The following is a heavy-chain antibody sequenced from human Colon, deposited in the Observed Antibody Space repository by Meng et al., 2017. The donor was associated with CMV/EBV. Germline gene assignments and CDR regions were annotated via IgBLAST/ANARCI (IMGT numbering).Heavy chain of an antibody. Sequence: GESLKISCAASGFTLSSYWMHWVRQAPGKGLVWVSRINSDGSSTSYADSVKGRFTISRDNAKNTLYLQMNSLRAEDTAVYYCARDLAPFYGMDVWGQGTTVTVSS. CDR2: INSDGSST. CDR1: GFTLSSYW. V-gene: IGHV3-74*01. J-gene: IGHJ6*02. CDR3: ARDLAPFYGMDV.